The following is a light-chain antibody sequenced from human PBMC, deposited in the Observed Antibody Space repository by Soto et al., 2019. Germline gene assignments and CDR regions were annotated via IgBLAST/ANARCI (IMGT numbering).Light chain of an antibody. CDR2: GNS. J-gene: IGLJ1*01. Sequence: QSALTQAPSVSGAPGQRVTISCTGSSSNIGAGYDVHWYQQLPGTAPKLLIYGNSNRPSGVPDRFSGSKSGTSASLAITGLQAEDEADYYCQSYDSSLSVLYVFGTGTKVTVL. V-gene: IGLV1-40*01. CDR3: QSYDSSLSVLYV. CDR1: SSNIGAGYD.